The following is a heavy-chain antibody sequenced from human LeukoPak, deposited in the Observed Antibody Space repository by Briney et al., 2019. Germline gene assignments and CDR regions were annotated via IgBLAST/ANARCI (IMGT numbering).Heavy chain of an antibody. Sequence: PSETLSLTCTVSGGSISSYYWSWIRQPPGKGLEWIGYIYYSGSTNYNPSLKSRVTISVDTSKNQFSLKLSSVTAADTAVYYCARVRDFDWLPFDYWGQGTLVTVSS. D-gene: IGHD3-9*01. CDR2: IYYSGST. V-gene: IGHV4-59*08. J-gene: IGHJ4*02. CDR1: GGSISSYY. CDR3: ARVRDFDWLPFDY.